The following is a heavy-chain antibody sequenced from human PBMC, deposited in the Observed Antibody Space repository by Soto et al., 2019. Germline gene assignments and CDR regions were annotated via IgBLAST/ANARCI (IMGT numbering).Heavy chain of an antibody. J-gene: IGHJ6*02. V-gene: IGHV4-34*01. D-gene: IGHD4-17*01. Sequence: SETLSLTCAVYGGSFSGYYWSWIRQPPGKGLEWIGEVNHSGSTNYNPSLKSRVTISVDTSKNQFSLKLSSVTAADTAVYYCARSLITVVTMDVWGPGTTVTVSS. CDR3: ARSLITVVTMDV. CDR2: VNHSGST. CDR1: GGSFSGYY.